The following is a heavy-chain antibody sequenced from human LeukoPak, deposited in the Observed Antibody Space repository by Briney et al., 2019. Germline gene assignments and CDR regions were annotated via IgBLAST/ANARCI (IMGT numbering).Heavy chain of an antibody. CDR2: IIPIFGTA. Sequence: GASVKVSCKASGGTFSSYAISWVRQAPGQGLEWMGGIIPIFGTANYAQKFQGRVTITTDESTSTAYMELSGLRSEDTAVYYCARDAHYYDSSGYYAAFDIWGQGTMVTVSS. CDR3: ARDAHYYDSSGYYAAFDI. J-gene: IGHJ3*02. V-gene: IGHV1-69*05. D-gene: IGHD3-22*01. CDR1: GGTFSSYA.